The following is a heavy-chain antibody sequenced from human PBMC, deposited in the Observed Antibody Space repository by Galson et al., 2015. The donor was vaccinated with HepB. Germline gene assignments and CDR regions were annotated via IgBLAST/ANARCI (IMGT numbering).Heavy chain of an antibody. CDR3: ARDLGPDFWSGFGYYYMDV. D-gene: IGHD3-3*01. CDR1: GFTVSSNY. Sequence: SLRLSCAASGFTVSSNYMSWVRQAPGKGLEWVSVIYSGGSTYYADSVKGRFTISRDNSKNTLYLQMNSLRAEDTAVYYCARDLGPDFWSGFGYYYMDVWGKGTTVTVSS. V-gene: IGHV3-53*01. CDR2: IYSGGST. J-gene: IGHJ6*03.